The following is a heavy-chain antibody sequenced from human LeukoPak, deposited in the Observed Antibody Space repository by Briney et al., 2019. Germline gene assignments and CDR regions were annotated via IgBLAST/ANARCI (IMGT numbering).Heavy chain of an antibody. CDR1: GGSISSYY. J-gene: IGHJ5*02. V-gene: IGHV4-59*01. D-gene: IGHD3-22*01. Sequence: SETLSLTCTVSGGSISSYYWSWIRQPPGKGLEWIGYIHYSGSTNYNPSLKSRVTISVDTSKNQFSLKLSSVTAADTAVYYCARQGSHESSGYLNWFDPWGQGTLVNVSS. CDR2: IHYSGST. CDR3: ARQGSHESSGYLNWFDP.